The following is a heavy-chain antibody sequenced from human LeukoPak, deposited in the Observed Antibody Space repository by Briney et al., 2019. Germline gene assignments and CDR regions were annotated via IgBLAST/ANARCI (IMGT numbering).Heavy chain of an antibody. D-gene: IGHD3-22*01. Sequence: GGSLRLSCAASGFTFSDYYMSWIRQAPGKGLEWVSYISSSGSTIYYADSVKGRFTISRDNAKNSLYLQMNSLRAEDTAVYYCARDRLHYYDSSGYYLYWGQGTLVTVSS. J-gene: IGHJ4*02. CDR3: ARDRLHYYDSSGYYLY. CDR1: GFTFSDYY. CDR2: ISSSGSTI. V-gene: IGHV3-11*01.